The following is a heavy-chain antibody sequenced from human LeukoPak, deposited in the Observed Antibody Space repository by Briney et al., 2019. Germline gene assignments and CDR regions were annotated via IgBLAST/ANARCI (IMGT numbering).Heavy chain of an antibody. V-gene: IGHV3-74*01. CDR1: GFTFSYYW. J-gene: IGHJ4*02. D-gene: IGHD3-10*01. Sequence: GGSLRLSCAASGFTFSYYWMHWVRQAPGKGLVWVSRIDSDGSSTSYADSVEGRFTISRDNAKNTLYLQMNTLRAEDTAVYYCARDGFGGFDYWGQGTLVTVSS. CDR2: IDSDGSST. CDR3: ARDGFGGFDY.